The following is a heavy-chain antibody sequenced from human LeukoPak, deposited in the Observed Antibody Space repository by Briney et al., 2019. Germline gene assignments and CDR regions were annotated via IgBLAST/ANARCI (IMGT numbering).Heavy chain of an antibody. V-gene: IGHV1-2*02. CDR1: GYTFTGYY. D-gene: IGHD5-18*01. CDR3: ARDRYSYGSGGAFDI. J-gene: IGHJ3*02. Sequence: ASVKVSCKASGYTFTGYYMHWVRQAPGQGLEWMGWINPNSGGTNYAQNFQGRVTMTRDTSISTAYMELSRLRSDDTAVYYCARDRYSYGSGGAFDIWGQGTMVTVSS. CDR2: INPNSGGT.